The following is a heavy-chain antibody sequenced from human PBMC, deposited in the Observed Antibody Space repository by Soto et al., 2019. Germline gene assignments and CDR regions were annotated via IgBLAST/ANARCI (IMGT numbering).Heavy chain of an antibody. CDR3: VKVIAAAGTEYDAFDI. D-gene: IGHD6-13*01. J-gene: IGHJ3*02. CDR1: GFTLSSYA. V-gene: IGHV3-64D*06. CDR2: ISSNGGST. Sequence: GGSLRLSCSASGFTLSSYAMHWVRQAPGKGLEYVSAISSNGGSTYYADSVKGGFTISRDNSKNTLYLQMSSLRAEDTAVYYCVKVIAAAGTEYDAFDIWGQGTMVTVSS.